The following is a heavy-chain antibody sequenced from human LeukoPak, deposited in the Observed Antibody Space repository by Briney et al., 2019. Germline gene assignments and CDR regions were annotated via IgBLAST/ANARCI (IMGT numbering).Heavy chain of an antibody. Sequence: ASVKVSCKASGYTFTGYYMHWVRQAPGQGLEWMGWINPNSGGTNYAQKFQGRVTMTRDTSISTAYMELSRLRSDDTAVYYCARTPKQWPASRRGYYFDYWGQGTLVTVSS. V-gene: IGHV1-2*02. CDR1: GYTFTGYY. J-gene: IGHJ4*02. CDR3: ARTPKQWPASRRGYYFDY. D-gene: IGHD6-19*01. CDR2: INPNSGGT.